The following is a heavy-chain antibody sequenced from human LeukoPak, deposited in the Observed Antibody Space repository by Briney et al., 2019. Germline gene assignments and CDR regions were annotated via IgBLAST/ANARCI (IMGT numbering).Heavy chain of an antibody. CDR1: GFTFSSYA. Sequence: AGGSLRLSCAASGFTFSSYAMSWVRQAPGKGLEWVSAISGSGGSTYYADSVKGRFTISRDNSKNTLYLQMNSLRAEDTAVYYCTTYGPIAVAGTAPWGQGTLVTVSS. CDR3: TTYGPIAVAGTAP. D-gene: IGHD6-19*01. CDR2: ISGSGGST. V-gene: IGHV3-23*01. J-gene: IGHJ4*02.